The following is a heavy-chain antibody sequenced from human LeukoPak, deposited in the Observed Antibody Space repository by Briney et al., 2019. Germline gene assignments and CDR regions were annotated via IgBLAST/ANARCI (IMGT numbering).Heavy chain of an antibody. J-gene: IGHJ4*02. CDR1: GGSISSSSYY. CDR3: ARVFEVAARLDY. Sequence: SETLSLTCTVSGGSISSSSYYWGWIRQPPGKGLEWIGSIYYSGSTYYNPSLKSRVTISVDTSKNQFSLKLSSVTAADTAVYYCARVFEVAARLDYWGQGTLVTVSS. V-gene: IGHV4-39*07. D-gene: IGHD2-15*01. CDR2: IYYSGST.